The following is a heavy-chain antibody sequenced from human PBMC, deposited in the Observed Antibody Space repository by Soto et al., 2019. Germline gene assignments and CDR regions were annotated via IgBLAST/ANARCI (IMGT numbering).Heavy chain of an antibody. V-gene: IGHV3-23*01. J-gene: IGHJ4*02. CDR2: ISGSGGST. CDR3: TKAPVRSYFDY. CDR1: GFTFSSYA. Sequence: GGSLRLSCAASGFTFSSYAMSWVRQAPGKGLEWVSAISGSGGSTYYADSVKGRFTISRDNSKNTLYLQMNNLRAEDTAGYYCTKAPVRSYFDYWGQGTLVTVSS.